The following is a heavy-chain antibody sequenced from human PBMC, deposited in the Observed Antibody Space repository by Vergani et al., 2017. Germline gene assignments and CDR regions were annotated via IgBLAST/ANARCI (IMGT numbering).Heavy chain of an antibody. Sequence: QVQLVQSGAEVKKPGSSVKVSCKASGGTFSSYAISWVRQAPGQGLEWMGGIIPIFGTANYAQKFPGRVTITAAETTSTAYMELGSLRSEDMAVYYCARAQSTGDPFFDYWGQGTLVTVSP. V-gene: IGHV1-69*01. CDR3: ARAQSTGDPFFDY. CDR2: IIPIFGTA. CDR1: GGTFSSYA. J-gene: IGHJ4*02. D-gene: IGHD1-1*01.